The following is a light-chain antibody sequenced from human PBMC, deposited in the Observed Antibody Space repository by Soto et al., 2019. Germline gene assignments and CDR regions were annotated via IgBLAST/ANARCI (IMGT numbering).Light chain of an antibody. CDR1: QGISSY. J-gene: IGKJ4*01. Sequence: AIRMTQSPSSFSASTGDRVTITCRSSQGISSYLAWYQQKPGKAPKLLIYAASTLQSGVPSRFSGSGSGTDFTLTISCLQSEDFATYYCQQYNKWPLTFGGGTKVDIK. CDR2: AAS. CDR3: QQYNKWPLT. V-gene: IGKV1-8*01.